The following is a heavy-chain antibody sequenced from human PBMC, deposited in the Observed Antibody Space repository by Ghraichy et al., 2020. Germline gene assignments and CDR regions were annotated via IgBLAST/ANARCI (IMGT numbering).Heavy chain of an antibody. CDR1: GDSFTSHW. J-gene: IGHJ1*01. V-gene: IGHV5-51*01. Sequence: GESLNISCKGSGDSFTSHWIAWVRQMPGKGLEYLGTIFPDDSDTKYSPSFEGQVTISADKSISTAYLQWSSLKASDTAMYYCASLPPGLDWLKSFQTWRQGTLVTFSS. CDR3: ASLPPGLDWLKSFQT. CDR2: IFPDDSDT. D-gene: IGHD2-21*01.